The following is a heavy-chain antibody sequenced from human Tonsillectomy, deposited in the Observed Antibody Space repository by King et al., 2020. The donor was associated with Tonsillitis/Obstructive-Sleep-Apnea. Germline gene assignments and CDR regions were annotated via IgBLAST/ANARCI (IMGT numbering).Heavy chain of an antibody. CDR2: IYLDDDK. J-gene: IGHJ3*02. CDR3: AQRSITMDAFDI. Sequence: TLKESGPTLVKPTQTLTLTCTFSGFSLSTSGVGVGWIRQPPGQALEWLALIYLDDDKRYSPSLKSRLTITKDTSKHQVVLTMTNMDPVDTATYCCAQRSITMDAFDIWGQGTMVTVSS. V-gene: IGHV2-5*02. CDR1: GFSLSTSGVG. D-gene: IGHD3-10*01.